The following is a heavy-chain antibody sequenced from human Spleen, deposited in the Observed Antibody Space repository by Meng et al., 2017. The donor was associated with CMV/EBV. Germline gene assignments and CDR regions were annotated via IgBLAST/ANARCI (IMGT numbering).Heavy chain of an antibody. J-gene: IGHJ4*02. D-gene: IGHD6-19*01. Sequence: VDFVVSGGGCVRPGGALRLSCGASGFTFSDYYMSWIRPAPGKGLEWVSYISSSSSYTNYADSVKGRFTISRDNAKNSLYLQMNSLRAEDTAVYYCASHSSGWYIYWGQGTLVTVSS. CDR3: ASHSSGWYIY. CDR2: ISSSSSYT. CDR1: GFTFSDYY. V-gene: IGHV3-11*05.